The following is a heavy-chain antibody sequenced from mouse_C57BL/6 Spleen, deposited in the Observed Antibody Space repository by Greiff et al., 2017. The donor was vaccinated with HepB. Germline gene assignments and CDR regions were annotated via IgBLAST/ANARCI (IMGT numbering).Heavy chain of an antibody. Sequence: EVKVVESGGGLVKPGGSLKLSCAASGFTFSDYGMHWVRQAPEKGLEWVAYISSGSNTIYYADTVKGRFTISRDNAKNTLFLQMTSLRSEDTAMYYCARRGSTVVATRDAMDYWGQGTSVTVSS. V-gene: IGHV5-17*01. J-gene: IGHJ4*01. CDR2: ISSGSNTI. CDR3: ARRGSTVVATRDAMDY. CDR1: GFTFSDYG. D-gene: IGHD1-1*01.